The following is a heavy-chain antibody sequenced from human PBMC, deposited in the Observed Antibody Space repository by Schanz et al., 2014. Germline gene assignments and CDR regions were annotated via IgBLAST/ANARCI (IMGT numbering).Heavy chain of an antibody. Sequence: QVRLVQSGAEVKKPGSSVKVSCKSSGATFNSYAFGWVRQAPGQGLEWMGMIDPSGGSTSYAQKFQGRVTMTRDTSTSTVYMELSSLRSDDTAVYYCARMLHYYDSSPPPTFDYWGQGTLVTVSS. CDR1: GATFNSYA. J-gene: IGHJ4*02. CDR2: IDPSGGST. V-gene: IGHV1-46*02. CDR3: ARMLHYYDSSPPPTFDY. D-gene: IGHD3-22*01.